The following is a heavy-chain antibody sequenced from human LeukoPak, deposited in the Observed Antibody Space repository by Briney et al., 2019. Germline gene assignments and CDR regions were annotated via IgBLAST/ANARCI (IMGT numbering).Heavy chain of an antibody. D-gene: IGHD6-19*01. J-gene: IGHJ6*03. CDR3: ARDARGISVAGYYYYFYTDV. V-gene: IGHV3-21*01. CDR1: GFTFSTYG. CDR2: ISPENTYI. Sequence: GGSLTLSCAASGFTFSTYGMHWVRQAPAKGLEWVSSISPENTYIYYADSVKGRFTISRDNAKNSVYLQMNSLRVEDTAVYYCARDARGISVAGYYYYFYTDVWGKGTTVTVSS.